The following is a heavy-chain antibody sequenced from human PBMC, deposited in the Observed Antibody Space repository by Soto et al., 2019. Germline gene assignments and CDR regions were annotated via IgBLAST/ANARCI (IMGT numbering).Heavy chain of an antibody. D-gene: IGHD6-19*01. J-gene: IGHJ6*02. CDR1: GFTFSSYD. Sequence: GGSLRLSCAASGFTFSSYDMHWVRQATGKGLEWVSAIGTAGDTYYPGSVKGRFTISRENAKNFLYLQMNSLRAGDTAVYYCARVAVPRGGYGMDVWGQGTTVTVSS. V-gene: IGHV3-13*01. CDR2: IGTAGDT. CDR3: ARVAVPRGGYGMDV.